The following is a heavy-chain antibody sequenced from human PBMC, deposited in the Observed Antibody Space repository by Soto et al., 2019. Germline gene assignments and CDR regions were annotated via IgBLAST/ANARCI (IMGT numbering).Heavy chain of an antibody. CDR2: ISGGTSST. Sequence: GGSLRLSCAASGFTFSSYAVSGVRQAPGKGLEWVSAISGGTSSTYYADSVKGRFTISRDNSKNTLYLQMNSLRAEDTAVYYCAKERWAAAGTPTLDYWGQGTLVTVSS. D-gene: IGHD6-13*01. CDR1: GFTFSSYA. V-gene: IGHV3-23*01. J-gene: IGHJ4*02. CDR3: AKERWAAAGTPTLDY.